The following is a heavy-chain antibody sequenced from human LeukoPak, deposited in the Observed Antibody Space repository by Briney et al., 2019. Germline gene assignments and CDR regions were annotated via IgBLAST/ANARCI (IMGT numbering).Heavy chain of an antibody. J-gene: IGHJ6*02. V-gene: IGHV3-7*01. CDR3: ARDMSGYSYGVLMDV. CDR2: IKQDGSEK. Sequence: GGSLRLSCAASGFTFSSYWMSWVRQAPEKGLEWVANIKQDGSEKYYVDSVKGRFTISRDNAKNSLYLQMNSLRAEDTAVYYCARDMSGYSYGVLMDVWGQGTTVTVSS. CDR1: GFTFSSYW. D-gene: IGHD5-18*01.